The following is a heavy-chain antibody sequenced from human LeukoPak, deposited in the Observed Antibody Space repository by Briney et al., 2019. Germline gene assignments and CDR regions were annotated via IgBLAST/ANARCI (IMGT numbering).Heavy chain of an antibody. CDR2: IKQDGSEK. Sequence: PGGSLRLSCAASGFTFSSCWMSWVRQAPGKGLEWVANIKQDGSEKYYVDSVKGRFTISRDNAKNSLYLQMNSLRAEDTAVYYCARRITIFGVVTRSDPWGQGTLVTVSS. V-gene: IGHV3-7*01. D-gene: IGHD3-3*01. CDR3: ARRITIFGVVTRSDP. J-gene: IGHJ5*02. CDR1: GFTFSSCW.